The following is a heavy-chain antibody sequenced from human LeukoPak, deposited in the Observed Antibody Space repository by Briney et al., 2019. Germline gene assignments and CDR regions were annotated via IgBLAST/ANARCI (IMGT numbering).Heavy chain of an antibody. CDR2: LSGNGGST. Sequence: GGSLRLSCAASGFTFSTYAMNWVRQAPGRGLEWVSTLSGNGGSTYYADSVKGRFTISRDNSKNTLYLQMNSLRAEDTAVYYCAKLSIGSSSWFDYWGQGTLVTVSS. CDR1: GFTFSTYA. D-gene: IGHD6-13*01. V-gene: IGHV3-23*01. CDR3: AKLSIGSSSWFDY. J-gene: IGHJ4*02.